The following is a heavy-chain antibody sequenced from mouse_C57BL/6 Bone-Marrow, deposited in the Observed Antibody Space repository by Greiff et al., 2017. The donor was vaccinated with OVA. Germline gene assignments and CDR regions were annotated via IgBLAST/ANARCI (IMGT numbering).Heavy chain of an antibody. J-gene: IGHJ1*03. D-gene: IGHD1-1*01. CDR1: GFSLTSYG. CDR2: IWSGGST. Sequence: VQLQQSGPGLVQPSQSLSITCTVSGFSLTSYGVHWVRQSPGKGLEWLGVIWSGGSTDYNAAFISSLSISKDNSKSHVFFKMNSLQADDTAIYDCARNPDYYGSSVTSYWYFDVWGTGTTVTVSS. CDR3: ARNPDYYGSSVTSYWYFDV. V-gene: IGHV2-2*01.